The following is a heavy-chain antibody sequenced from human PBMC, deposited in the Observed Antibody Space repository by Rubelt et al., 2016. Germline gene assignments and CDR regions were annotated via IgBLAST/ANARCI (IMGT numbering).Heavy chain of an antibody. CDR1: GYTFTSYG. CDR2: ISAYNGNT. V-gene: IGHV1-18*01. Sequence: QVQLVQSGAEVKKPGASVKVSCKASGYTFTSYGISWVRQAPGQGLEWMGWISAYNGNTNIAQKLQGRVTMTTDTSTSTAFMELRSLRSDDTAVYYCARDSEVRGAYYYYGMDVWGQGTTVTVSS. CDR3: ARDSEVRGAYYYYGMDV. J-gene: IGHJ6*02. D-gene: IGHD3-10*01.